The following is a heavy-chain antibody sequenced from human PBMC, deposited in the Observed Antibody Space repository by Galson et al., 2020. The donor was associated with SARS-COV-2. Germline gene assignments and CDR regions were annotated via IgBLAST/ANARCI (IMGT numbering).Heavy chain of an antibody. CDR2: INNSGTT. Sequence: PTETLSPTCAVYSGTFSGYYWNWIRQPPGKGLEWIGEINNSGTTNYNASLRSRVTISVDTPKRQFSLRLTSVTAADTAVYYCARGRNPRDDGALLWIYRIASTGVFDYWGLGTLVTVSS. D-gene: IGHD6-13*01. CDR3: ARGRNPRDDGALLWIYRIASTGVFDY. J-gene: IGHJ4*02. V-gene: IGHV4-34*01. CDR1: SGTFSGYY.